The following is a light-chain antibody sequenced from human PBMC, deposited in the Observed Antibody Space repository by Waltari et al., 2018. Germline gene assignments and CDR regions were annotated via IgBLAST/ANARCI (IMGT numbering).Light chain of an antibody. CDR2: GAS. J-gene: IGKJ2*01. Sequence: VLTQSPGPLSLSPGERATLSCRASQRLTKNYLALYQHKPGQAPRLLIYGASSRAAGIPDRFSGSGAGTDFALTISRLEPEDSAVYYCQQYGSSILYTFGQGTKLEIQ. CDR3: QQYGSSILYT. V-gene: IGKV3-20*01. CDR1: QRLTKNY.